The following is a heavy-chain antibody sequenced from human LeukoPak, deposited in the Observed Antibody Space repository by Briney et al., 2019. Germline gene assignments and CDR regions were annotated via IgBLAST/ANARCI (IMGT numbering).Heavy chain of an antibody. CDR2: ISDSGST. J-gene: IGHJ4*02. Sequence: SETLSLTCVVSGGSLSTHHWSWIRQSPGRGLEWIGYISDSGSTNYNPSLKSRVTISVDTSKNQFSLMLSSVTAADTAVYYCARGYDSSTYYPFNYWGQGTLVTVSS. CDR3: ARGYDSSTYYPFNY. CDR1: GGSLSTHH. D-gene: IGHD3-22*01. V-gene: IGHV4-59*11.